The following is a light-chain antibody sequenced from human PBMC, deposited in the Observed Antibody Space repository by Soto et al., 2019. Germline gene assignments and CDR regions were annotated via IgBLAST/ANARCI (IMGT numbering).Light chain of an antibody. Sequence: QSALTQPRSVSGSPGQSVTISCTGTSSDVGGYNYVSWYQQHPGKAPQLMIYDVSKRPSGVPDRFSGSKSGNTASLTISGLQAEDEADYYCCSYAGSGDVFGTGTKLTVL. CDR3: CSYAGSGDV. V-gene: IGLV2-11*01. CDR2: DVS. J-gene: IGLJ1*01. CDR1: SSDVGGYNY.